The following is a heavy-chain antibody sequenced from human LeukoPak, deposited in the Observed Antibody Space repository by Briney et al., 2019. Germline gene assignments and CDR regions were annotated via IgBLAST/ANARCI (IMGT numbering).Heavy chain of an antibody. Sequence: SETLSLTCTVSGGSFSSYYWTWIRQPPGEGPEWIGFIYYSGSTNYNPSLKSRVTISVDRSKNQFSLKLSSVTAADTAVYYCARGNSGWYSFDYWGQGTLVTVSS. V-gene: IGHV4-59*12. CDR1: GGSFSSYY. CDR3: ARGNSGWYSFDY. D-gene: IGHD6-19*01. J-gene: IGHJ4*02. CDR2: IYYSGST.